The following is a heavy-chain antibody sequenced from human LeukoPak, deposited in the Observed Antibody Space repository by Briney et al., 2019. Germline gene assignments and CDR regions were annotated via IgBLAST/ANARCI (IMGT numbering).Heavy chain of an antibody. CDR3: ARTLWQYYFDY. Sequence: SETLSLTCTVSGGSISSSYWSWIRRPAGKGLEWIGLIYTTGTTNYNPSLKSRVSLSLDTSKNQFSLKLRSVTAADTAVYFCARTLWQYYFDYWGQGTLVTVSS. D-gene: IGHD3-10*01. CDR1: GGSISSSY. CDR2: IYTTGTT. V-gene: IGHV4-4*07. J-gene: IGHJ4*02.